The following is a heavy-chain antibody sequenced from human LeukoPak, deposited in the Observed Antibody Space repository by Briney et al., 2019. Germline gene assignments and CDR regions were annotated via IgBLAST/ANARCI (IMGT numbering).Heavy chain of an antibody. Sequence: PSETLSLTCTVSGGSISSYYWSWIRQPPGKGLEWIGYIYYSGSTDYNPSLKSRVTISVDTPTNQFSLKLTSVTAADTAVYYCSRRPWGGMDVWGQGTTVIVSS. CDR1: GGSISSYY. V-gene: IGHV4-59*08. CDR3: SRRPWGGMDV. D-gene: IGHD3-16*01. J-gene: IGHJ6*02. CDR2: IYYSGST.